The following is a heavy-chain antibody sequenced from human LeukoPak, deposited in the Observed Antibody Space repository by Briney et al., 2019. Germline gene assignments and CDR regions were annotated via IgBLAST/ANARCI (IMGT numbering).Heavy chain of an antibody. Sequence: ASVKVSCEASGGTFSSYAISWVRQAPGQGLEWMGRIIPILGIANYAQKFQGRVTITADKSTSTAYMELSSLRSEDTAVYYCARGYCSGGSCYYFDYWGQGTLVTVSS. CDR3: ARGYCSGGSCYYFDY. D-gene: IGHD2-15*01. V-gene: IGHV1-69*04. J-gene: IGHJ4*02. CDR1: GGTFSSYA. CDR2: IIPILGIA.